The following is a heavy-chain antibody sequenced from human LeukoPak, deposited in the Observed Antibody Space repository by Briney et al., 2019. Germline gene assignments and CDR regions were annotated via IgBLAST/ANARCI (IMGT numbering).Heavy chain of an antibody. CDR3: AVDNDSTGYYFSMDV. CDR1: GGSISSSNW. V-gene: IGHV4-4*02. J-gene: IGHJ6*03. D-gene: IGHD3-22*01. Sequence: SGTLSLTCAVSGGSISSSNWWSWVRQPPGKGLEWIGEIYHSGSTNYNPSLKGRVTISVDTSKNHFSLKLSSVTAADTAVYYCAVDNDSTGYYFSMDVWGKGTTVTVSS. CDR2: IYHSGST.